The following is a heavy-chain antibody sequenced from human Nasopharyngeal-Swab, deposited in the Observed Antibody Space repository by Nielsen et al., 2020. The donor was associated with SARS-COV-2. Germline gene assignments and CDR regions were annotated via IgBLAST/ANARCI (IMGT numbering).Heavy chain of an antibody. CDR2: IYWNDDK. Sequence: SGPTLVKPTQILTLTCTFSGFSLSTSGVGVGWIRQPPGKALEWLALIYWNDDKRYSPSLKSRLTITKDTSKNQVVLTMTNMDPVDTATYYCALGRIAAAGTVGPWFDPWGQGTLVTVSS. CDR3: ALGRIAAAGTVGPWFDP. J-gene: IGHJ5*02. D-gene: IGHD6-13*01. CDR1: GFSLSTSGVG. V-gene: IGHV2-5*01.